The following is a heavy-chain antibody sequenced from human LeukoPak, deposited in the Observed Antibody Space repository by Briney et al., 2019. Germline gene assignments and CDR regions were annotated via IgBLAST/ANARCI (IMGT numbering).Heavy chain of an antibody. J-gene: IGHJ1*01. CDR2: IIPIFGTA. V-gene: IGHV1-69*05. CDR1: GGTFSSYA. CDR3: ARGPLGYCRGTSCYDASLYFQH. D-gene: IGHD2-2*01. Sequence: SVKVSCKASGGTFSSYAISWVRQAPGQGLEWMGRIIPIFGTANYAQKFQGRVTITTDESTSTAYMELSSLRSEDTAVYYCARGPLGYCRGTSCYDASLYFQHWGQGTLVTVSS.